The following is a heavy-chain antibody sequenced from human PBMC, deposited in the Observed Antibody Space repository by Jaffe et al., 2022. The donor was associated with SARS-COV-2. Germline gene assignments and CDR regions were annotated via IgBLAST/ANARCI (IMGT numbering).Heavy chain of an antibody. CDR1: GYSISSGYY. J-gene: IGHJ5*02. D-gene: IGHD5-12*01. Sequence: QVQLQESGPGLVKPSETLSLTCTVSGYSISSGYYWGWIRQPPGKGLEWIGSIYHSGSTYYNPSLKSRVTISVDTSKNQFSLKLSSVTAADTAVYYCARDTEYSGYDYAGNWFDPWGQGTLVTVSS. CDR3: ARDTEYSGYDYAGNWFDP. CDR2: IYHSGST. V-gene: IGHV4-38-2*02.